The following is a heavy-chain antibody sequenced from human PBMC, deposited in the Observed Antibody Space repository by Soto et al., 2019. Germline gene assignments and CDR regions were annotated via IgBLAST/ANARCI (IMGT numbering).Heavy chain of an antibody. CDR3: SRVDPGETSPFDH. J-gene: IGHJ4*02. Sequence: GASVKVSCKASGYTFTRYAMHWVRQAPGQRLEWMGWINPFDGSRMFAQSFQGRVTMTRDTSTSTVYMEVSSLRSEDTAVYYCSRVDPGETSPFDHWGQGTLVTVSS. CDR2: INPFDGSR. D-gene: IGHD3-10*01. CDR1: GYTFTRYA. V-gene: IGHV1-3*01.